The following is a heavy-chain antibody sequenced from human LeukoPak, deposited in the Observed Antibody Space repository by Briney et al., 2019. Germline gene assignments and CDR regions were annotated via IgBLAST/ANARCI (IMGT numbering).Heavy chain of an antibody. D-gene: IGHD6-19*01. CDR3: ARDFPGYGSGWPPGSAFNI. Sequence: ASVKVSCKASGYTFTSYGISWVRQAPGQGLEWMGWISAYNSNTNYVQKFQGRVTMTTDTSTSTAYMELRSLRSDDTAVYYCARDFPGYGSGWPPGSAFNIWGQGTMVTVSS. J-gene: IGHJ3*02. CDR2: ISAYNSNT. V-gene: IGHV1-18*01. CDR1: GYTFTSYG.